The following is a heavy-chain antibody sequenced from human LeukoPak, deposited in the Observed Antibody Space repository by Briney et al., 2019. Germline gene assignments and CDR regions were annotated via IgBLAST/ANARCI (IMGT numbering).Heavy chain of an antibody. V-gene: IGHV4-61*02. CDR3: AREGHNSITWPFVY. D-gene: IGHD2/OR15-2a*01. CDR2: IYSNGNT. Sequence: SETLSLTCTVSGASVSGGSYYWSWIRQPAGKGLELIGRIYSNGNTNYNPSLKSRVTISVDTSKNQFSLKLSSVTAADTAVYYCAREGHNSITWPFVYWGQGTLVTVSS. CDR1: GASVSGGSYY. J-gene: IGHJ4*02.